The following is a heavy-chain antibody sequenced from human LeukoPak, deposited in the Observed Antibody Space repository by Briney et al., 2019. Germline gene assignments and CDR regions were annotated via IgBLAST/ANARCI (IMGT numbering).Heavy chain of an antibody. CDR2: IIAILDTA. V-gene: IGHV1-69*08. CDR1: GGSFSDYS. Sequence: SVKVSCKASGGSFSDYSISWVRRAPGHGLEWMGRIIAILDTAHYAQKFQGRFTITADKSTTTVYMELSSLRSDDTAVYYCVRSGYDYDWFDPWGQGTLVTVSS. D-gene: IGHD5-12*01. J-gene: IGHJ5*02. CDR3: VRSGYDYDWFDP.